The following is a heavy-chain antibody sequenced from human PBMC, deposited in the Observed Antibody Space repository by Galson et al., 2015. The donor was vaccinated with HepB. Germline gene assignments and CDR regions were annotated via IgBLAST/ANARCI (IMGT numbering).Heavy chain of an antibody. Sequence: LRLSCAASGFTFSSYGMHWVRQAPGKGLEWVAFIRYDGSNKYYADSVKGRFTISRDNSKNTLYLQMNSLRAEDTAVYYCAKDNGSGWLDYFDYWGQGTLVTVSS. J-gene: IGHJ4*02. CDR3: AKDNGSGWLDYFDY. CDR1: GFTFSSYG. CDR2: IRYDGSNK. V-gene: IGHV3-30*02. D-gene: IGHD6-19*01.